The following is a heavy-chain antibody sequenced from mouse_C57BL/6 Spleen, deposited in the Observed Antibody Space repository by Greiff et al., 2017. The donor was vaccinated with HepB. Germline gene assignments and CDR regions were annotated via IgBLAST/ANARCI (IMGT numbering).Heavy chain of an antibody. CDR2: IYPGSGST. Sequence: VQLQQPGAELVKPGASVKMSCKASGYTFTSYWITWVKQRPGQGLEWIGDIYPGSGSTNYNEKFKSKATLTVDTSSSTAYMQLSSLTSEDSAGYYFALYDGYYKGLDYWGQGTTLTVSS. CDR3: ALYDGYYKGLDY. V-gene: IGHV1-55*01. J-gene: IGHJ2*01. CDR1: GYTFTSYW. D-gene: IGHD2-3*01.